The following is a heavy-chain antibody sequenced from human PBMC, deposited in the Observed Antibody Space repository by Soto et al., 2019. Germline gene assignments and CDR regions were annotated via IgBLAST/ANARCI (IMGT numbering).Heavy chain of an antibody. D-gene: IGHD2-15*01. J-gene: IGHJ5*02. CDR3: AKGGCSGGNCSPNWFDP. CDR2: LSGSGINT. Sequence: EVQLLESGGGLEQPGGSLRLSCAASGFTFSSHAMTWVRQAPGKGLEWVSSLSGSGINTYYADSVKGRFSISRDNSKNXXYRQMNSLRAEDTAVYYCAKGGCSGGNCSPNWFDPWGQGTLVTVSS. CDR1: GFTFSSHA. V-gene: IGHV3-23*01.